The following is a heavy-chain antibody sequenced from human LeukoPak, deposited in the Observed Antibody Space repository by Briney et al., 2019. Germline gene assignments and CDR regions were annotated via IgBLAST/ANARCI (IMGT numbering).Heavy chain of an antibody. D-gene: IGHD3-22*01. Sequence: PSETLSLTCTVSGGSISSGSYYWSWIRQPAGKGLEGIGRIYTSGSTNYNPSLKSRVTISVDTSKNQFSLKLSSVTAADTAVYYCAREGTYYYDSSGDYWGQGTLVTVSS. CDR1: GGSISSGSYY. V-gene: IGHV4-61*02. J-gene: IGHJ4*02. CDR2: IYTSGST. CDR3: AREGTYYYDSSGDY.